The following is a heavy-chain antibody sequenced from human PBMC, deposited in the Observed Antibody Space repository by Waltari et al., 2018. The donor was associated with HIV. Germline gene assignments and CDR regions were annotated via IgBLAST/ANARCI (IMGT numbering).Heavy chain of an antibody. V-gene: IGHV4-34*01. D-gene: IGHD4-4*01. CDR2: INHSGST. CDR1: GGSFSGHF. CDR3: ARGVGSNRYYYYGMDV. Sequence: QVHLQQWGAGLLKPSETLSLPCAVYGGSFSGHFWRWIRQPPGKGLEWIGEINHSGSTNYIPSLKSQVPMSVDTSKKQFSLKVNSVTAADMAVYYCARGVGSNRYYYYGMDVWGQGTTVTVAS. J-gene: IGHJ6*02.